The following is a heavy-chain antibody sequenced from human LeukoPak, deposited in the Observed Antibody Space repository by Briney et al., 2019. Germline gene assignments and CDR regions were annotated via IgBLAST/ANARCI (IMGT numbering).Heavy chain of an antibody. D-gene: IGHD3-22*01. CDR1: GGSISSYY. CDR3: AAGVGGYYYDSSGYPWDFDL. Sequence: PSETLSLTCTVSGGSISSYYWSWIRQPPGKGLEWIGYIYYSGSTNYNPSLKSRVTISVDTSKNQFSLKLSSVTAADTAVYYCAAGVGGYYYDSSGYPWDFDLWGRGTLVTVSS. V-gene: IGHV4-59*01. CDR2: IYYSGST. J-gene: IGHJ2*01.